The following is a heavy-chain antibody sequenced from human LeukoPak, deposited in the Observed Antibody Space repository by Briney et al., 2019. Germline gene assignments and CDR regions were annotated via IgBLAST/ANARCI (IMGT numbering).Heavy chain of an antibody. CDR1: GYTFTGYY. CDR3: ARRGEGGFYGSGSYIY. V-gene: IGHV1-2*02. J-gene: IGHJ4*02. Sequence: GASVKVSCKASGYTFTGYYMHWVRQAPGQGLEWMGWINPNSGGTNYAQKFQGRVTMTRDTSISTAYMELSRLRSDDTAVYYCARRGEGGFYGSGSYIYWGQGTLVTVSS. CDR2: INPNSGGT. D-gene: IGHD3-10*01.